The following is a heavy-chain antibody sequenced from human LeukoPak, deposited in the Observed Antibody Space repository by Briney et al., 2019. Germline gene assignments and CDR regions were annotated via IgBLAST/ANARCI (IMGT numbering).Heavy chain of an antibody. CDR3: ASGFGYYVFWSGYPPFDP. V-gene: IGHV4-39*07. D-gene: IGHD3-3*01. CDR1: GGSISSSSYY. Sequence: SETLTLTCTVSGGSISSSSYYWGWIRQPPGKGLEWIGSIYYSGSTYYNPSLKSRVTISVDTSKNQFSLKLSSVTAADTAVYYCASGFGYYVFWSGYPPFDPWGQGNLVTVSS. CDR2: IYYSGST. J-gene: IGHJ5*02.